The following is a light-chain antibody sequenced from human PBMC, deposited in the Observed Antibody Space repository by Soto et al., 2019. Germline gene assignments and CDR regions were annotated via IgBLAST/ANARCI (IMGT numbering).Light chain of an antibody. CDR3: HQYGSSPGT. Sequence: EIALTQSPGTLSLSPGERATLSCRASQSVTSNYLAWYQQKPGQAPRLLLFGASIRDTGIPVRFSGSGSGTDFTLTITRLEPEDFAVYYCHQYGSSPGTFGQGTKVDNK. J-gene: IGKJ1*01. V-gene: IGKV3-20*01. CDR2: GAS. CDR1: QSVTSNY.